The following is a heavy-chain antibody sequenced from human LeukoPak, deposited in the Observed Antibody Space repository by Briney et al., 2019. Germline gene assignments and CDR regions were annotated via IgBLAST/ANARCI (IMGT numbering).Heavy chain of an antibody. V-gene: IGHV3-21*01. D-gene: IGHD4-17*01. CDR3: EARGDYENFYYYGMDV. CDR1: GFTFSSYS. Sequence: GGSLRLSCAASGFTFSSYSMNWVRQAPGKGLEWVSSISSSSSYIYYADSVKGRFTISRDNAKNSLYLQMNSLRDEDTAVYYCEARGDYENFYYYGMDVWGQGTTVTVSS. J-gene: IGHJ6*02. CDR2: ISSSSSYI.